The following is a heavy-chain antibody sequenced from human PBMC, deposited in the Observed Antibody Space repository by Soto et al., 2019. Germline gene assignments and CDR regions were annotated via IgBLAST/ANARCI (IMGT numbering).Heavy chain of an antibody. D-gene: IGHD3-22*01. CDR1: GGSFSGYY. Sequence: SETLSLTYAVYGGSFSGYYWSWIRQPPGKGLEWIGEINHSGSTNYNPSLKSRVTITVDTSKNQFSLKLSSVTAADTAVYYCARAGNYYGSSGFTVSPRCFDYWGQGTLVTVSS. J-gene: IGHJ4*02. V-gene: IGHV4-34*01. CDR3: ARAGNYYGSSGFTVSPRCFDY. CDR2: INHSGST.